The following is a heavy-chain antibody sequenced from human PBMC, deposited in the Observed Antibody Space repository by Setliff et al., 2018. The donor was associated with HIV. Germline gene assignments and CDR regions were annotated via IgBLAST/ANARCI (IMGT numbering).Heavy chain of an antibody. CDR2: IYYSGST. V-gene: IGHV4-39*07. CDR3: ARRAGGGWFDP. Sequence: PSETLSLTCTVSGGSISSSSYYWGWIRQPPGKGLEWIGGIYYSGSTYYNPSLKSRVTISVDTSKNQFSLKLSSVTAADTAVYYCARRAGGGWFDPWGQGTLVTVSS. CDR1: GGSISSSSYY. J-gene: IGHJ5*02. D-gene: IGHD1-26*01.